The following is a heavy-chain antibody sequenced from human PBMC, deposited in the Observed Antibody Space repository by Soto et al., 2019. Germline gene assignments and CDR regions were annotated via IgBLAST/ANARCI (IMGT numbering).Heavy chain of an antibody. J-gene: IGHJ4*02. D-gene: IGHD3-9*01. CDR3: ARSPLNTITRPYDY. Sequence: SETLSLTCTVSGGSISSYYWSWIRQPPGKGLEWIGYIYYSGSTNYNPSLKSRVTISVDTSKNQFSLKLSSVTAADTAVYYCARSPLNTITRPYDYWGQGTLVTVSS. CDR1: GGSISSYY. V-gene: IGHV4-59*08. CDR2: IYYSGST.